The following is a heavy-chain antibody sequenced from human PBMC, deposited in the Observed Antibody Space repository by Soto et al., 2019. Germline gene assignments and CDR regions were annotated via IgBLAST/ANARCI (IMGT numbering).Heavy chain of an antibody. CDR2: IIPFFGTA. V-gene: IGHV1-69*12. D-gene: IGHD1-26*01. CDR3: ARDGGKQMFLSPVAH. Sequence: QVQLGQSGPEVNKPGSSVKVSCKASGDSVRMYGFSWVRQATGQGLEWMGGIIPFFGTANYAQKFQDRVTITADESTNTVYLELSNLRHEDTAIYFCARDGGKQMFLSPVAHWGQGGLVTVS. J-gene: IGHJ4*02. CDR1: GDSVRMYG.